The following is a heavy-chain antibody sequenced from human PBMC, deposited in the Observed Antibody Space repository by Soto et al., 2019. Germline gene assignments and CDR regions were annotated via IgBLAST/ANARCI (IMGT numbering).Heavy chain of an antibody. CDR1: GGTFSSYA. J-gene: IGHJ4*02. V-gene: IGHV1-69*01. CDR3: ARQFDSATSGYYYAY. CDR2: IIPIFGSA. Sequence: QVQLVQSGAEVKKPGSSVKVSCKASGGTFSSYAISWVRQAPGQGLEWMGGIIPIFGSANYAQKFQGRVTITADEYTRTVYMELSRLRSEDTAVYYCARQFDSATSGYYYAYWGQGTLVTVSS. D-gene: IGHD3-22*01.